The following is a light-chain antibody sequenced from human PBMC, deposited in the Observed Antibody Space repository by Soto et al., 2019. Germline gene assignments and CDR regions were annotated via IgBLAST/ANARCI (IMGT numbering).Light chain of an antibody. V-gene: IGKV3-20*01. Sequence: EIVLTQSPATLSLSPGETATLSCMASQSVSGYIGWYQQKPGQAPRLLIYGASNRATGIPDRVSGSGSGTDFTLTINRLEPEDFAVYYCQQYASSPWTFGQGTKVDIK. CDR2: GAS. CDR1: QSVSGY. J-gene: IGKJ1*01. CDR3: QQYASSPWT.